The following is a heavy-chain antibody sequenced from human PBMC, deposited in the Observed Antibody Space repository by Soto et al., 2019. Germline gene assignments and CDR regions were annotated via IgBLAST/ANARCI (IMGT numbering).Heavy chain of an antibody. CDR2: IYHSGST. CDR3: ARDPIFYYAGSGYGGSYFGY. Sequence: SETLSLTCAVSGASVTSDDYYWSWIRQPPGKGLEWIGYIYHSGSTYYNPSLKSRVSISIDTSQNQFSLKLTSLTAADTGVYYCARDPIFYYAGSGYGGSYFGYWGQGSRVTAPQ. J-gene: IGHJ4*02. V-gene: IGHV4-30-4*01. CDR1: GASVTSDDYY. D-gene: IGHD3-22*01.